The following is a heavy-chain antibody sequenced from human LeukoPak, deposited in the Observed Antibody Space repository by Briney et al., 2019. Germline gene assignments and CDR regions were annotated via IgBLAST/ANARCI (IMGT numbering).Heavy chain of an antibody. CDR3: AELGITMIGGV. CDR1: GFTFDDYG. CDR2: INWNGGST. J-gene: IGHJ6*04. V-gene: IGHV3-20*04. Sequence: GGSLRLSCAASGFTFDDYGMSWVRQAPGKGLEWVSGINWNGGSTGYADSVKGRFTISRDNAKNSLYLQMNSLRAEDTAVYYCAELGITMIGGVWGKGTTVTVSS. D-gene: IGHD3-10*02.